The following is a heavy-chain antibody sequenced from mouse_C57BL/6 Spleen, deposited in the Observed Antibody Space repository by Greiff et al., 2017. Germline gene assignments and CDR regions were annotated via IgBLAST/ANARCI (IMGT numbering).Heavy chain of an antibody. D-gene: IGHD1-1*01. CDR3: ALFSTVVHYYAMGY. J-gene: IGHJ4*01. CDR2: IHPSDSDT. Sequence: QVQLQQPGAELVKPGASVKVSCKASGYTFTSYWMHWVKQRPGQGLEWIGRIHPSDSDTNYNQKFKGKATLTVDKSSNTSYMQLSSLTSEDSAVYSCALFSTVVHYYAMGYWGQGPSVTVSS. CDR1: GYTFTSYW. V-gene: IGHV1-74*01.